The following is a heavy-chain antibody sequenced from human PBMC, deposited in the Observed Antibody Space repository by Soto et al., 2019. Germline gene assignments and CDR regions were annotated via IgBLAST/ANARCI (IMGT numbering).Heavy chain of an antibody. Sequence: PETLSLTCSVSGGSLGSYYGSWIRPPPGKGLEWIGYVFYTGRANYNASLKSRVSISLDTSNYQFSLKLSSGTAADTAVYYCARDGDGRMTTAPYYYNGMDVWGPGTTVTIS. CDR2: VFYTGRA. CDR1: GGSLGSYY. J-gene: IGHJ6*02. V-gene: IGHV4-59*01. D-gene: IGHD4-4*01. CDR3: ARDGDGRMTTAPYYYNGMDV.